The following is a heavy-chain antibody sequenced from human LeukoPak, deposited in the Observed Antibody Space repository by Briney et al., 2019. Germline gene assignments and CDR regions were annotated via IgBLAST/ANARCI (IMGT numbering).Heavy chain of an antibody. Sequence: PGGSLRLSCAASGFTFSSYGMHWVRQAPGKGLEWVAVISYDGSNKYYADSVKGRFTISRDNSKNTLYLQMNSLRAEDTAVYYCAKVAYYYDSSGYYPYWGQGTLVTVSS. CDR1: GFTFSSYG. J-gene: IGHJ4*02. CDR3: AKVAYYYDSSGYYPY. V-gene: IGHV3-30*18. CDR2: ISYDGSNK. D-gene: IGHD3-22*01.